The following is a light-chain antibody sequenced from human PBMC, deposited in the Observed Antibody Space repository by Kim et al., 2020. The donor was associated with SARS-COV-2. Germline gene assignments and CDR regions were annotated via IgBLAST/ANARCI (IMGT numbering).Light chain of an antibody. J-gene: IGKJ2*01. Sequence: LHPGERASLSCRASQSVSSSYLAWYQQKQGQAPRLLIYGASSRATGIPDRFSGSGSGTDFTLTISRLEPEDFAVYYCQQYGSSPYTFGQGTKLEI. CDR1: QSVSSSY. CDR2: GAS. CDR3: QQYGSSPYT. V-gene: IGKV3-20*01.